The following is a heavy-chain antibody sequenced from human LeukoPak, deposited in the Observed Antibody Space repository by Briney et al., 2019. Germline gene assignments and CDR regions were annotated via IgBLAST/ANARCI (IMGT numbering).Heavy chain of an antibody. D-gene: IGHD3-10*01. V-gene: IGHV1-18*01. CDR1: GYTFTSYG. J-gene: IGHJ4*02. Sequence: APVKVSCKASGYTFTSYGISWVRQAPGQGLEWMGWISAYNGNTNYAQKLQGRVTMTTDTSTSTAYMELRSLRSDDTAVYYCARDTPEYYGSGSYFDYWGQGTLVTVSS. CDR2: ISAYNGNT. CDR3: ARDTPEYYGSGSYFDY.